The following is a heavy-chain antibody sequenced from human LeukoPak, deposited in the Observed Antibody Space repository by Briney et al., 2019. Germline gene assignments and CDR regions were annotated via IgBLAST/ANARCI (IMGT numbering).Heavy chain of an antibody. CDR3: ARVSDLRSNYYYYYGMDV. J-gene: IGHJ6*02. V-gene: IGHV3-30*03. CDR2: ISYDGSNQ. CDR1: GFTFSNYG. Sequence: PGRSLRLSCAASGFTFSNYGMHWVRQPPGKGLEWVAIISYDGSNQYYVDSVKGRFTISRDNAKNSLYLQMNSLRAEDTAVYYCARVSDLRSNYYYYYGMDVWGQGTTVTVSS. D-gene: IGHD5-12*01.